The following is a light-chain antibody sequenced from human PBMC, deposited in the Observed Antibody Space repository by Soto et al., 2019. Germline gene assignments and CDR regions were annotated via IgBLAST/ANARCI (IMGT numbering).Light chain of an antibody. CDR1: QSISRY. V-gene: IGKV1-39*01. Sequence: DIQMTQSPSSLSASLGDRVTITCRASQSISRYLNWYQQKPGEAPKLLICGASSLQSGVPSWFSGSGSGTDFTLTIISLQPEDFATYYCQQTYSNPRTFGQGTKVDIK. CDR3: QQTYSNPRT. CDR2: GAS. J-gene: IGKJ1*01.